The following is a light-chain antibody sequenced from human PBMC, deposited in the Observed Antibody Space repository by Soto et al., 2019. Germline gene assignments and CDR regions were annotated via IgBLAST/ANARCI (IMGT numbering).Light chain of an antibody. J-gene: IGKJ5*01. V-gene: IGKV3-20*01. Sequence: EIVLTQSPGTLSLSPGERATLSCRASQSVSSSYLAWYQQKPGQAPRLLIYGASSRATGIPDRFSGSGSGTDFTLTISSLEPEDFEVYYWQQYGSSPHTCGQATRLEIK. CDR3: QQYGSSPHT. CDR1: QSVSSSY. CDR2: GAS.